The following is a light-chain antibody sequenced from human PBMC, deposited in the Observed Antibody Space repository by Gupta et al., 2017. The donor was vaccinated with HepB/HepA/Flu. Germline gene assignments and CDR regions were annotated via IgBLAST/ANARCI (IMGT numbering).Light chain of an antibody. CDR1: QSVTSN. CDR2: GAS. CDR3: QQYNYWWT. V-gene: IGKV3-15*01. J-gene: IGKJ1*01. Sequence: EIVMTQSPATLSASPGDSATLSCRASQSVTSNLAWYQQKPGQAPRLLIYGASTRATGIPARFSGSGSGTEFTLTISRLQSEDFAVYYCQQYNYWWTFGQGTKVEIK.